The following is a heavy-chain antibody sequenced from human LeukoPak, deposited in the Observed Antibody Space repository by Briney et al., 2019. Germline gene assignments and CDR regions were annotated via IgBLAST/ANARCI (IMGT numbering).Heavy chain of an antibody. Sequence: SQTLSLTCTVSGGSISSGGYYWSWIRQHPGKGLEWIGYIYYSGSTYYNPSLKSRVTISVDTSKNQFSLKLSSVTAADTAVYYCARSYCSSTRCYPHFDYWGQGTLVTVSS. V-gene: IGHV4-31*03. CDR3: ARSYCSSTRCYPHFDY. CDR2: IYYSGST. CDR1: GGSISSGGYY. J-gene: IGHJ4*02. D-gene: IGHD2-2*01.